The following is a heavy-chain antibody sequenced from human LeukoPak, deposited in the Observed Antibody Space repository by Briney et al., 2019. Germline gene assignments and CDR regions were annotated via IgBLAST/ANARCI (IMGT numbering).Heavy chain of an antibody. D-gene: IGHD1-26*01. CDR1: GFTFNTCA. Sequence: PGGSLRLSCAASGFTFNTCAMTWVRQAPGKGLEWVTFISYDGNNRKYADSVAGRFTISRDNSKNTLYLEMSSVRPEDTALYYCVRKIGSPPSPGHFDYWGQGTLVTVSS. V-gene: IGHV3-30*03. J-gene: IGHJ4*02. CDR3: VRKIGSPPSPGHFDY. CDR2: ISYDGNNR.